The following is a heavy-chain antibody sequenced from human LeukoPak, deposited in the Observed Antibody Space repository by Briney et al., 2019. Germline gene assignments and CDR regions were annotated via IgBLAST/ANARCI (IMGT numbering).Heavy chain of an antibody. CDR1: GGSISSSSYY. CDR3: AGDYGASYRFDY. CDR2: IYYSGST. V-gene: IGHV4-39*02. Sequence: SETLSLTCTVSGGSISSSSYYWGWIRQPPGKGLEWIGSIYYSGSTYYNPSLKSRVTISVDTSKNQFSLKLSSVTAADTAVYYCAGDYGASYRFDYWGQGTLVTVFS. J-gene: IGHJ4*02. D-gene: IGHD3-16*01.